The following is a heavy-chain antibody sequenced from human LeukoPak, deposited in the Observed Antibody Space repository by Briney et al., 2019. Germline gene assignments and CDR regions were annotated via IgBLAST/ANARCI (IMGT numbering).Heavy chain of an antibody. CDR3: ARFHYGSANNWFDP. Sequence: SETLSLTCTVSGGSINSYYWSWIRQPPGKGLEWIGYIYYSGSTNYNPSLKSRVTISVDTSKNQFSLKLSSVTAADTAVYYCARFHYGSANNWFDPWGQGTLVTVSS. D-gene: IGHD3-10*01. V-gene: IGHV4-59*01. CDR2: IYYSGST. CDR1: GGSINSYY. J-gene: IGHJ5*02.